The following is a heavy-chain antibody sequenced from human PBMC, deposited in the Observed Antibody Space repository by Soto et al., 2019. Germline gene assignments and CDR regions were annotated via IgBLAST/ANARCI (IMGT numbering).Heavy chain of an antibody. CDR1: GGSESIYV. CDR2: IIPIFGTA. D-gene: IGHD3-16*02. J-gene: IGHJ6*02. Sequence: SGGSESIYVTIGVLQSHKQGLEWMGGIIPIFGTANYAQKFQGRVTITADESTSTAYMELSSLRSEDTAVYYCARSLDLITFGGVIVAGYYYYGMDVWGQGTTVTVSS. CDR3: ARSLDLITFGGVIVAGYYYYGMDV. V-gene: IGHV1-69*01.